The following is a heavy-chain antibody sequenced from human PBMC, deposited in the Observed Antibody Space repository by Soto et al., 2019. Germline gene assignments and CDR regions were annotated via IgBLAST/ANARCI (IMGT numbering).Heavy chain of an antibody. Sequence: GGSLRLSCAASGFTFSSYGMHWVRQAPGKGLEWVAVISYDGSNKYYADSVKGRFAISRDNSKNTLYLQMNSLRAEDTAVYYCAKDRGPRFLEWFGYMDVWGKGTTVTVSS. CDR1: GFTFSSYG. D-gene: IGHD3-3*01. J-gene: IGHJ6*03. V-gene: IGHV3-30*18. CDR2: ISYDGSNK. CDR3: AKDRGPRFLEWFGYMDV.